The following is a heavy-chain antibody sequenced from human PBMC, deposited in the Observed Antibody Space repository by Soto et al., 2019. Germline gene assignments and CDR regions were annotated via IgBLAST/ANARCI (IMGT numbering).Heavy chain of an antibody. CDR2: VFYTGFT. CDR3: ARLVVVAPVANV. Sequence: PSETLSLTCAVSGGSISGSYYYWGWLRQSPGKGPEWIGSVFYTGFTSYNPSLESRVSVSVDTSKNQFSLKVSGVTAADTAVYFCARLVVVAPVANVWGQGTLVTVSS. D-gene: IGHD2-2*01. J-gene: IGHJ4*02. CDR1: GGSISGSYYY. V-gene: IGHV4-39*01.